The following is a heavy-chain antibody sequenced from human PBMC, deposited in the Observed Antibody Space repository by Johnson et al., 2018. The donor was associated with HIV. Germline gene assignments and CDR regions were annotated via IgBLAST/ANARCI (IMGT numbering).Heavy chain of an antibody. D-gene: IGHD3-22*01. V-gene: IGHV3-33*06. CDR2: IWYDGSNK. CDR1: GFTFSSYG. CDR3: AKDRYYDSSGPDALDI. J-gene: IGHJ3*02. Sequence: QVQLVESGGGVVQPGRSLRLSCAASGFTFSSYGMHWVRQAPGKGLEWVAVIWYDGSNKYYADSVKGRFTISRDNSKNTLYLQMNSLRAEDTAVYYCAKDRYYDSSGPDALDIWGQGTMVTVSS.